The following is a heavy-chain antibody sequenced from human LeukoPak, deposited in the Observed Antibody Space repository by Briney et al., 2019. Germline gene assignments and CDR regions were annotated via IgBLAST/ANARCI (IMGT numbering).Heavy chain of an antibody. CDR1: GFSFSDYN. CDR3: AKVRWDNSGWYYLDT. Sequence: GGTLRLSCAASGFSFSDYNMHWVRQAPAKGLEWMAVISYHGINEYYADSVKGRFTISRDNSKSMLHLQMNSLRPEDTAVYYCAKVRWDNSGWYYLDTWGQGTLLTVSS. J-gene: IGHJ4*02. D-gene: IGHD6-19*01. V-gene: IGHV3-30*18. CDR2: ISYHGINE.